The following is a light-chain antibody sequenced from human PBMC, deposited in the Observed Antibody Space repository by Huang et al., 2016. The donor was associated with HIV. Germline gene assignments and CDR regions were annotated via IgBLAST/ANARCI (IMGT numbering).Light chain of an antibody. Sequence: IVLTQSPATLSWYPGERVTLSCRASQSVGNYIAWYQQHPGQSHKLLIHDTSTRATGTPVRFSGSGSGTDFTLTISSLESEDFAVYYCQQRSSGVTFGGGTKVRVK. V-gene: IGKV3-11*01. CDR2: DTS. CDR3: QQRSSGVT. J-gene: IGKJ4*01. CDR1: QSVGNY.